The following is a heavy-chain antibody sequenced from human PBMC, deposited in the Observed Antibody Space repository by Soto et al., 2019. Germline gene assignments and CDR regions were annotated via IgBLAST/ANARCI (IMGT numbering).Heavy chain of an antibody. CDR2: IWYDGSNK. V-gene: IGHV3-33*01. J-gene: IGHJ2*01. CDR1: GFTFSSYG. Sequence: QVQLVESGGGVVQPGRSLRLSCAASGFTFSSYGMHWVRQAPGKGLEWVAVIWYDGSNKYYADSVKGRFTISRDNSKNRVHLQMNSLRAEDTAVYYCARVPGDSSGWYWYFDLWGRGTLVTVSS. D-gene: IGHD6-19*01. CDR3: ARVPGDSSGWYWYFDL.